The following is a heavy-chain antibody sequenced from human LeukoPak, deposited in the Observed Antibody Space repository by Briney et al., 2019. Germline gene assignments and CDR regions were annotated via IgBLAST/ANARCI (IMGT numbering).Heavy chain of an antibody. CDR2: IYYSGNT. D-gene: IGHD1-14*01. J-gene: IGHJ4*02. CDR1: GGSISSSGSY. V-gene: IGHV4-39*07. CDR3: ARGFSGFWEFDS. Sequence: SETLSLTCTVSGGSISSSGSYWGWIRQPPGKGLEWIGSIYYSGNTYNPSLKSRVTISVDTSKNQFSLHLSSVTAADAGVYYCARGFSGFWEFDSWGQGTLVTVSS.